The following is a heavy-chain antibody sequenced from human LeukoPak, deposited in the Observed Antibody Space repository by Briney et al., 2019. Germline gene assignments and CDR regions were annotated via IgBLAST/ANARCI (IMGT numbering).Heavy chain of an antibody. CDR3: VAISVSGTTFLDF. J-gene: IGHJ4*02. D-gene: IGHD1-1*01. CDR2: ITSGGLNT. V-gene: IGHV3-43*01. CDR1: GLTIDEFT. Sequence: GGSLRLSCAVSGLTIDEFTLHWVRQAPGKGLKWVSLITSGGLNTFYADSVKGRFTISRDNSANSLYLHLTSLRTEDSALHYCVAISVSGTTFLDFWGQGTLVTVSS.